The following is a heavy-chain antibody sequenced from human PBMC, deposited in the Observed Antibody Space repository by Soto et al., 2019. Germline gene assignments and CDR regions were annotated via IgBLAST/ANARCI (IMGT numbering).Heavy chain of an antibody. CDR2: IIPIFGTA. V-gene: IGHV1-69*13. CDR1: GGTFSSYA. Sequence: SVKVSCKASGGTFSSYAMSWVRQAPGQGLEWMGGIIPIFGTAKYAQKFQGRVTITADESTSTAYMELSSLGSEDTAVYYCASGRSSSFLFDYWGQGTLVTVSS. D-gene: IGHD6-6*01. CDR3: ASGRSSSFLFDY. J-gene: IGHJ4*02.